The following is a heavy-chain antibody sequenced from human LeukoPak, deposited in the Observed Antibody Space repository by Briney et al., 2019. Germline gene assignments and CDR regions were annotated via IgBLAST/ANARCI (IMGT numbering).Heavy chain of an antibody. V-gene: IGHV3-69-1*01. CDR2: ITSRSTT. CDR1: GFIFSHYG. D-gene: IGHD2-15*01. J-gene: IGHJ4*02. CDR3: ARAHCSGGSCYPDY. Sequence: GGSLRLSCAASGFIFSHYGMNWVRQAPGKGLEWVSGITSRSTTYYADSVKGRFTISRDNAKNSLYLQMNSLRAEDTAVYYCARAHCSGGSCYPDYWGQGTLVTVSS.